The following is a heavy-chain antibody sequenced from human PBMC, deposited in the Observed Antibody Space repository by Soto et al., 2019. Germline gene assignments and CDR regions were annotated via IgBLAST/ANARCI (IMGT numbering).Heavy chain of an antibody. D-gene: IGHD3-22*01. CDR2: IYTSGST. J-gene: IGHJ4*02. CDR1: GGSISSYY. CDR3: AREDYYDSSGYSLDY. V-gene: IGHV4-4*07. Sequence: SETLSLTCTVSGGSISSYYWSWIRQPAGKGLEWIGRIYTSGSTNYNPSLKSRVTMSVDTSKNQFSLKLSSVTAADTAVYYCAREDYYDSSGYSLDYWGQGTLVTVSS.